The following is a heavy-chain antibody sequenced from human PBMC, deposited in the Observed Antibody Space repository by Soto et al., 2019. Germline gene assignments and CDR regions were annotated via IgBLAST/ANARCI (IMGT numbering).Heavy chain of an antibody. J-gene: IGHJ5*02. V-gene: IGHV4-59*01. Sequence: QVQLQESGPGLVKPSETLSLTCIVSGVSISSGYCTWIRQSPGKGLEWIGYISHSGLRHYRASLQSRLTLSVATSIIQFSLTLPSVTAADTAIYYCATSNTTCPGCYSWGQGTLVTVSS. CDR2: ISHSGLR. CDR3: ATSNTTCPGCYS. D-gene: IGHD1-26*01. CDR1: GVSISSGY.